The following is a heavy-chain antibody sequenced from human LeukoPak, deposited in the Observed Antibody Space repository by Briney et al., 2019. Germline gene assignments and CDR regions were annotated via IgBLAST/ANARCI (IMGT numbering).Heavy chain of an antibody. Sequence: GESLKISCKISGYRLTNNWIGWVRQVPGKGLEWMGLIYPGDSDTRYSPSFQGQVTFSVDASISTAYLQLSGLRASDTAMYYCARGIDWGSGRYFDYWGQGTLVTVSS. CDR3: ARGIDWGSGRYFDY. CDR2: IYPGDSDT. D-gene: IGHD6-19*01. V-gene: IGHV5-51*01. J-gene: IGHJ4*02. CDR1: GYRLTNNW.